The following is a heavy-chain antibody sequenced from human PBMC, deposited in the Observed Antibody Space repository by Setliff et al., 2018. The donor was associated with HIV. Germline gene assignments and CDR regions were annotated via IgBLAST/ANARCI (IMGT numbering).Heavy chain of an antibody. J-gene: IGHJ1*01. CDR3: ARRPYDSGWSYFFDYGGDSGHFQH. V-gene: IGHV5-51*01. CDR1: GYSFTNYW. D-gene: IGHD4-17*01. CDR2: IYGGDSDT. Sequence: PGESLKISCKGSGYSFTNYWIAWVRQMPGQGLEWMGSIYGGDSDTRYSPSFQGQVTISADKSINTAYVQWSSLKASDTAMYYCARRPYDSGWSYFFDYGGDSGHFQHWGRGTLVTVSS.